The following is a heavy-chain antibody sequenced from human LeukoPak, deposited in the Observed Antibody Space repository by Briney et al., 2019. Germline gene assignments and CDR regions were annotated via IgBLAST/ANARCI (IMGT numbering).Heavy chain of an antibody. CDR3: ARAGYCSGGSCYGVDY. Sequence: PGGSLTLSCAASGFTFSSYGMQWVRQAPARGLVWVVVMWYDDSNKYYTHSVKGRLTISRDHSKNQMSLQMNSLRAEDTAVYFCARAGYCSGGSCYGVDYWGRRTLVTVSS. V-gene: IGHV3-33*08. J-gene: IGHJ4*02. CDR1: GFTFSSYG. D-gene: IGHD2-15*01. CDR2: MWYDDSNK.